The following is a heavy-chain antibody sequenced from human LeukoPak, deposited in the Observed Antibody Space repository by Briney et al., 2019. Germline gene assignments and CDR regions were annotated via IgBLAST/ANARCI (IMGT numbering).Heavy chain of an antibody. J-gene: IGHJ4*02. CDR1: GLTVSSNC. CDR2: IYSGGNT. Sequence: PGGSLRLSCAASGLTVSSNCMSWVRQAPGKGLEWVSFIYSGGNTYYADSVKGRFTISRDNSKNTVHLQMNSLRAEDTAVYYCARVKSGSYMYYFDYWGQGTLVTVSS. D-gene: IGHD1-26*01. CDR3: ARVKSGSYMYYFDY. V-gene: IGHV3-53*01.